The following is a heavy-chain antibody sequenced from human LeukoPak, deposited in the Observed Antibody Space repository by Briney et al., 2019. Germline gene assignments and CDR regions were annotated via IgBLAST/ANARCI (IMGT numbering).Heavy chain of an antibody. Sequence: SETLSLTCTVSGDSISNYYWSWIRQSPGKELEWLGYMYNRGSTIYNPSLKSRVTISTDTSKNQFSLRLTSVTAADTAVYYCARAEKAVTGTLDSWGQGTLITVSS. J-gene: IGHJ4*02. V-gene: IGHV4-59*01. CDR1: GDSISNYY. CDR3: ARAEKAVTGTLDS. CDR2: MYNRGST. D-gene: IGHD6-19*01.